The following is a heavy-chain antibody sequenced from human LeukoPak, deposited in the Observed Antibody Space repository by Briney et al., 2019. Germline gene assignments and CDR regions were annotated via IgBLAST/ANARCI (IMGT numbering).Heavy chain of an antibody. J-gene: IGHJ5*02. CDR1: GYSFPSYW. V-gene: IGHV5-51*01. D-gene: IGHD2-21*02. CDR3: ARLPYCGGDCYPNWFDP. CDR2: IYLGDSDT. Sequence: GESLKISCKGSGYSFPSYWIGWVRQMPGKGLECMGVIYLGDSDTRYSPSFQGQVTISADKSISTAYLQWSSLKASDTAMYYCARLPYCGGDCYPNWFDPWGQGTLVTVSS.